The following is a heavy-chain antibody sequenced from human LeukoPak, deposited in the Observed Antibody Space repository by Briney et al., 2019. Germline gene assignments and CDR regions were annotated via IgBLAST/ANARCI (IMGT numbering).Heavy chain of an antibody. V-gene: IGHV3-23*01. CDR1: GFTFSSYA. J-gene: IGHJ4*02. D-gene: IGHD2-15*01. Sequence: SGGSLRLSCAASGFTFSSYAMSWVRQAPGKGLEWVSAISGSGGSTYYADSVKGRFTISRDNSKNTLYLQMNSLRAEDTAVYYCAKRRYCSGGSCSPEPFDYWGQGTLVTVSS. CDR3: AKRRYCSGGSCSPEPFDY. CDR2: ISGSGGST.